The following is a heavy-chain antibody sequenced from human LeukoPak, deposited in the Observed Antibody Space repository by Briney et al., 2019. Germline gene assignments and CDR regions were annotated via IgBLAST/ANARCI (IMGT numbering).Heavy chain of an antibody. CDR2: INGDGSTT. V-gene: IGHV3-74*01. Sequence: AGGSLGLSCAASGFTFSSYWMHWVRQAPGKGLVWVSRINGDGSTTTYADSVKGRFTISRDNAKNTMYLQMNSLRAEDTAVYYCARDLSWTSDYWGQGTLVTVSS. J-gene: IGHJ4*02. CDR3: ARDLSWTSDY. D-gene: IGHD3/OR15-3a*01. CDR1: GFTFSSYW.